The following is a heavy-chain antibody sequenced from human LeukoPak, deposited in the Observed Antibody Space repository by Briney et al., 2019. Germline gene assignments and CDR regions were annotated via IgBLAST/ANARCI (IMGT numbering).Heavy chain of an antibody. CDR2: ISYDGNNE. CDR1: GFTFSSYL. Sequence: PGGSLRLSCEASGFTFSSYLMHWVRQAPGKGLEWVTFISYDGNNEYYADSVKGRFTISRDNAKNSLYLQMNSLRAEDTAVYYCARDGPGQVVVVPAAIWGQGTLVTVSS. J-gene: IGHJ4*02. CDR3: ARDGPGQVVVVPAAI. D-gene: IGHD2-2*01. V-gene: IGHV3-30-3*01.